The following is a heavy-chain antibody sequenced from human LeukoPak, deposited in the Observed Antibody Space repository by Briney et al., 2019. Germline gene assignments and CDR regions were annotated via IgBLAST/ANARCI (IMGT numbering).Heavy chain of an antibody. CDR1: GFTFSSYS. Sequence: GRSLRLSCAASGFTFSSYSMNWVRQAPGKGLEWVSSISSSSSYIYYADSVKGRFTISRDNAKNPLYLQMNSLRAEDTAVYYCASLDCSSTSCYGDDAFDIWGQGTMVTVSS. V-gene: IGHV3-21*01. D-gene: IGHD2-2*01. CDR2: ISSSSSYI. J-gene: IGHJ3*02. CDR3: ASLDCSSTSCYGDDAFDI.